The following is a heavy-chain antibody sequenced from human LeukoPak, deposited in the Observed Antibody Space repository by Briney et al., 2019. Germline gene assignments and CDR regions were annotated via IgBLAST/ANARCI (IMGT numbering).Heavy chain of an antibody. V-gene: IGHV1-24*01. Sequence: ASVTVSCKVAGNTLSELPIHWVRQAPGKGLEWMAGYEPEDDGTIYAQMFEGRVSLTEDSSTDTAYMELSGLTSDDTAVYYCATVTTPYYGLDVWGQGTTVTVSS. CDR2: YEPEDDGT. D-gene: IGHD1/OR15-1a*01. J-gene: IGHJ6*02. CDR3: ATVTTPYYGLDV. CDR1: GNTLSELP.